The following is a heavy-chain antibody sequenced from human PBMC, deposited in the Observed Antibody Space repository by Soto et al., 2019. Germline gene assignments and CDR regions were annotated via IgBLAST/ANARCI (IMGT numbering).Heavy chain of an antibody. CDR3: ARYRSKIPPGTRAFDI. D-gene: IGHD1-1*01. V-gene: IGHV3-30-3*01. CDR2: ISYDGSNK. J-gene: IGHJ3*02. Sequence: QVQLVESGGGVVQPGRSLRLSCAASGFTFSSYAMHWVRQAPGKGLEWVAVISYDGSNKYYADSVKGRFTISRDNSKNTLYLQMNSLRAEDTAVYYCARYRSKIPPGTRAFDIWGQGTMVTVSS. CDR1: GFTFSSYA.